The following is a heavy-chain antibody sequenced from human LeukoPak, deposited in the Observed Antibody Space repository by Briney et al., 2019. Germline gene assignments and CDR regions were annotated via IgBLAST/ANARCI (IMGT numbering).Heavy chain of an antibody. CDR1: GYTLTELS. CDR3: ATGKFAGPNPKSTPNFDY. V-gene: IGHV1-24*01. CDR2: FAPEDGET. J-gene: IGHJ4*02. Sequence: ASVKVSCKVSGYTLTELSMHWVRQAPGKGLEWMGGFAPEDGETIYAQKFQGRVTMTEDTSTDTAYMELSSLRSEDTAVYYCATGKFAGPNPKSTPNFDYWGQGTLVTVSS.